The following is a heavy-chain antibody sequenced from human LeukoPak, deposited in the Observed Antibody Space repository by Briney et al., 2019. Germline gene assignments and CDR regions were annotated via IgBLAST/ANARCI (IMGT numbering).Heavy chain of an antibody. CDR1: GFTFSSYW. J-gene: IGHJ4*02. D-gene: IGHD3-3*01. V-gene: IGHV3-7*05. Sequence: GGSLRLSCAASGFTFSSYWMSWVRQAPGKGLEWVANIKQDGSEKYYVDSVKGRFTLSRDNAKNSLYLQMNSLRAEDTAVYYCARDGSETYYDFWSGYPPAGYYDYWGQGTLVTVSS. CDR3: ARDGSETYYDFWSGYPPAGYYDY. CDR2: IKQDGSEK.